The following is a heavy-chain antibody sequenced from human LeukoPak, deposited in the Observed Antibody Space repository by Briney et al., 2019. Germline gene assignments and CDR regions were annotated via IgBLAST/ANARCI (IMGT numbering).Heavy chain of an antibody. CDR2: FDPEDGET. CDR3: ARRYDSSSAFDI. J-gene: IGHJ3*02. V-gene: IGHV1-24*01. CDR1: GYTLTELS. D-gene: IGHD3-22*01. Sequence: ASVKVSCKVSGYTLTELSMHWVRQAPGKGLEWMGGFDPEDGETIYAQKFQGRVTMAEDTSTDTAYMELSSLRSEDTAVYYCARRYDSSSAFDIWGQGTMVTVSS.